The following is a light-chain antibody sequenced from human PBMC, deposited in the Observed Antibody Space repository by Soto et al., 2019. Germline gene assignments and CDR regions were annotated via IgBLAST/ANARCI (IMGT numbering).Light chain of an antibody. CDR2: EVS. J-gene: IGLJ1*01. CDR3: SSYTSSCTYV. Sequence: QSVLTQPASVSGSPGQSITISCTGTSSDVGNYKYVSWYQQHPGKAPKLMIYEVSNRPSGVSNRFSGSKSGNTASLTISGLQAEDDTDYCCSSYTSSCTYVFGTGTKVTVL. V-gene: IGLV2-14*01. CDR1: SSDVGNYKY.